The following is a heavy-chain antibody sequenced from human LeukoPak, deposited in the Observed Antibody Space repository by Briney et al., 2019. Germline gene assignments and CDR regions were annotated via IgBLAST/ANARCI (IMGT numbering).Heavy chain of an antibody. D-gene: IGHD1-26*01. V-gene: IGHV3-30-3*01. CDR3: ARVRSGTFDY. Sequence: PGGSLRLSCAASGFTVSSNYMSWVRQAPGKGLEWVAVISYDGSNKYYADSVKGRFTISRDNSKNTLYLQMNSLRAEDTAVYYCARVRSGTFDYWGQGTLVTVSS. CDR1: GFTVSSNY. CDR2: ISYDGSNK. J-gene: IGHJ4*02.